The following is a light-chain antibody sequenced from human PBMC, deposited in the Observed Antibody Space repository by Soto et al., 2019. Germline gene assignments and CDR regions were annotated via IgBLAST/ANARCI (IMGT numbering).Light chain of an antibody. J-gene: IGKJ1*01. V-gene: IGKV1-5*01. CDR2: DAS. CDR3: QQYNSDPTWT. CDR1: QSISSW. Sequence: DIQMTQSPSTLSASVGDRVTITCRASQSISSWLAWYQQKPGKAPKLLIYDASSLEGGVPSRFSGSGSGTEFTLTIRSLQPDDFAGYCCQQYNSDPTWTVAQGTKVEIK.